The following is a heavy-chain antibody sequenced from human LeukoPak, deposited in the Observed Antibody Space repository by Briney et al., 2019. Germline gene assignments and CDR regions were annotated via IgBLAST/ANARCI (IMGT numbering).Heavy chain of an antibody. Sequence: ASVKVSCKASGGTFSSYAISWVRQAPGQGLEWMGRIIPIFGTANYAQKFQGRVTITTDESTSTAYMELSSLRSEDTAVYYCAREPTGYSSGWLYWGQGPLVTVSS. V-gene: IGHV1-69*05. J-gene: IGHJ4*02. CDR3: AREPTGYSSGWLY. CDR1: GGTFSSYA. D-gene: IGHD6-19*01. CDR2: IIPIFGTA.